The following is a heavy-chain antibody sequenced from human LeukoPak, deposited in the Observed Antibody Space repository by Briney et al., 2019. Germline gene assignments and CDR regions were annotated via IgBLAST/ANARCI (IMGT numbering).Heavy chain of an antibody. Sequence: SETLSLTCAVYGVSFSGYYWSWVRQPPGKGREWVGEINHSGSTNYHPSLQSRVTISVDTSKNQFSLKLSSVTAADTAVYYCARGEAYYYDSSGYPHFDYWGQGTLVTVSS. CDR3: ARGEAYYYDSSGYPHFDY. CDR1: GVSFSGYY. V-gene: IGHV4-34*01. CDR2: INHSGST. D-gene: IGHD3-22*01. J-gene: IGHJ4*02.